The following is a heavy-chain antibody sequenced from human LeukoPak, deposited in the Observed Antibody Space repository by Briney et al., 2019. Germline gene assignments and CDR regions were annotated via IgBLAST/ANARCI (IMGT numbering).Heavy chain of an antibody. CDR1: GGSISSGGYY. D-gene: IGHD3-10*02. Sequence: QPSQTLSLTCTVSGGSISSGGYYWSWIRQAPGKGLEWVSSIGSDNKPHYSESVKGRFAISRDNSKSMLFLQLNSLRAEDTALYYCARDLHYYVAMDVWGQGTTVTVSS. J-gene: IGHJ6*02. CDR2: IGSDNKP. V-gene: IGHV3-53*01. CDR3: ARDLHYYVAMDV.